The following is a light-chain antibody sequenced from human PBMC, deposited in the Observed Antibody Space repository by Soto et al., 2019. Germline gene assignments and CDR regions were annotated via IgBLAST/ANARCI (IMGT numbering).Light chain of an antibody. CDR1: QSVSSSY. Sequence: EIVLTQSPGTVSLSPGERATLSCRASQSVSSSYLAWYQQKPGQAPRLLIYGASSRATGIPDRFSGSGSGTDFTLTISSLEPEDFAVYYCQQRSNWPWTFGQGTKVDIK. J-gene: IGKJ1*01. V-gene: IGKV3D-20*02. CDR2: GAS. CDR3: QQRSNWPWT.